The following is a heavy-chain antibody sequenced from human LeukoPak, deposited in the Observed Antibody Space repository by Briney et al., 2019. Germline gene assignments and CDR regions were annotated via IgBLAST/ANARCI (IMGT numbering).Heavy chain of an antibody. CDR3: ARDEIRDTDFWSGLNPDDAFDI. V-gene: IGHV1-46*01. CDR1: GYTFTSYY. Sequence: ASVKVSCKASGYTFTSYYMHWVRQAPGQGLEWMGIMNPSGGSTSYAQKFQGRVTMTRDTSTSTVYMELSSLRSEDTAVYYCARDEIRDTDFWSGLNPDDAFDIWGQGTMVTVSS. CDR2: MNPSGGST. J-gene: IGHJ3*02. D-gene: IGHD3-3*01.